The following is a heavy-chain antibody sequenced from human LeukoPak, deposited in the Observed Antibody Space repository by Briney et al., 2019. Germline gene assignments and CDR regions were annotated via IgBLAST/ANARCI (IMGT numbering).Heavy chain of an antibody. CDR1: GFTFSSYG. J-gene: IGHJ6*03. V-gene: IGHV3-23*01. Sequence: GGSLRLSCAASGFTFSSYGMSWVRQAPGKGLEWVSAISGSGRSTYYADSVKGRFTISRGNSKNTLYLQMNSLRAEETAVYYCAKNARSTLFLQGSYYYHYMDVWGKGTTVTISS. CDR2: ISGSGRST. D-gene: IGHD3-22*01. CDR3: AKNARSTLFLQGSYYYHYMDV.